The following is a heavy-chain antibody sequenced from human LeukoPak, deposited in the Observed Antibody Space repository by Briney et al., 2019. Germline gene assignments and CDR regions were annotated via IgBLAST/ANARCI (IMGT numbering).Heavy chain of an antibody. D-gene: IGHD3-22*01. V-gene: IGHV1-18*01. J-gene: IGHJ4*02. Sequence: ASVKVSCKASGYTFTSYGISWVRQAPGQGLEWMGWISAYNGNTNYAQKLQGRVTITADESTSTAYMELSSLRSEDTAVYYCARDRYYDSSGYYYGGDYWGQGTLVTVSS. CDR3: ARDRYYDSSGYYYGGDY. CDR2: ISAYNGNT. CDR1: GYTFTSYG.